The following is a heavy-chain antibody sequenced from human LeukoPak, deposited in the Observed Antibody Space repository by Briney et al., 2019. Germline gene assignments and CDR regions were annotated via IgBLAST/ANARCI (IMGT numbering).Heavy chain of an antibody. CDR3: ARVWLGGSQNHYNWFDP. CDR2: INPSGGST. CDR1: GYTFTSYY. V-gene: IGHV1-46*01. D-gene: IGHD1-26*01. Sequence: ASVKVSCKASGYTFTSYYMHWVRQAPGQGLEWMGIINPSGGSTSYAQKFQGRVTMTRDTSTSTVYMELSSLRSEDTAVYYCARVWLGGSQNHYNWFDPWRQGTLVTVSS. J-gene: IGHJ5*02.